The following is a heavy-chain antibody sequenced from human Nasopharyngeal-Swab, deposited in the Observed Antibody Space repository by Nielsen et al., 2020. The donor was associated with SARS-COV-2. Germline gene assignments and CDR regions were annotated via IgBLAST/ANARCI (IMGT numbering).Heavy chain of an antibody. CDR2: MNPNSGNT. Sequence: ASVKVSCKASGYTFTSYDINWVRQATGQGLEWMGWMNPNSGNTGYAQKFQGRVTMTRNTSISTAYMELSSLRSKDTAVYYCARDVAWWGSDYYYGMDVWGQGTTVTVSS. J-gene: IGHJ6*02. CDR1: GYTFTSYD. CDR3: ARDVAWWGSDYYYGMDV. D-gene: IGHD2-15*01. V-gene: IGHV1-8*01.